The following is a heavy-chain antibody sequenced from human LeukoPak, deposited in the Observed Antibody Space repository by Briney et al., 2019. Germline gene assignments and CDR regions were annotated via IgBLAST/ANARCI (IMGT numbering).Heavy chain of an antibody. CDR2: VYYNGNT. V-gene: IGHV4-39*07. CDR1: GGSISSGSYY. Sequence: PSETLSLTCTVSGGSISSGSYYWGWIRQPPGKGLEWIGSVYYNGNTYYNPPLKSRVTISIDTSKKHFSLKLRSVTAADTAVYYCARTYGSGNKYYFYMDVWGKGTTVTVSS. CDR3: ARTYGSGNKYYFYMDV. D-gene: IGHD3-10*01. J-gene: IGHJ6*03.